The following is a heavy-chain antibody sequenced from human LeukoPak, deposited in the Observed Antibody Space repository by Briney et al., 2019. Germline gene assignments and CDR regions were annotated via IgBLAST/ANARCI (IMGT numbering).Heavy chain of an antibody. V-gene: IGHV4-39*07. CDR2: IYYSGST. J-gene: IGHJ3*02. Sequence: PSETLSLTCTVSGGSISSSSYYWGWIRQPPGKGLEWIGSIYYSGSTYYNPSLKSRVTISVDTSKNQFSLKLSSVTAADTAVYYCARVEYYYDSSGYSGESSDAFDIWGQGTMVTVSS. CDR3: ARVEYYYDSSGYSGESSDAFDI. D-gene: IGHD3-22*01. CDR1: GGSISSSSYY.